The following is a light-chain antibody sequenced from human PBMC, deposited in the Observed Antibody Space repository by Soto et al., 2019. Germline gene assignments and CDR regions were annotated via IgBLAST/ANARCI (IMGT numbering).Light chain of an antibody. CDR2: DAS. J-gene: IGKJ4*01. CDR3: QETYSKPPT. Sequence: DIQMTQSPSSVSASVGDRITITCRSSQDIGGRLAWFQQKPGKAPKLLIYDASSLEIGVPSRFAGSGSGTDFTLTIRSLQPEDFETYYCQETYSKPPTFGGGTKVDIK. V-gene: IGKV1-12*01. CDR1: QDIGGR.